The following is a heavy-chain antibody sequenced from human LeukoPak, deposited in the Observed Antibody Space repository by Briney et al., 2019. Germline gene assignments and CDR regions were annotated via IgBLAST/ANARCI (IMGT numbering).Heavy chain of an antibody. CDR1: GGSISSYY. V-gene: IGHV4-59*01. CDR2: IYYTGST. D-gene: IGHD2-2*02. J-gene: IGHJ4*02. CDR3: ARVLGGYNDY. Sequence: SETLSLTCTVSGGSISSYYWSWIRQPPGKGLEWIGHIYYTGSTSYNPSLKSRVTISVDTSKNQFSLKLSSVTAADTAVYYCARVLGGYNDYWGQGTLVTVSS.